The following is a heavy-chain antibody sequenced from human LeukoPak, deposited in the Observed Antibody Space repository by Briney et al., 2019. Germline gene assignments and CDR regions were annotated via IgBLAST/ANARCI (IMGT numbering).Heavy chain of an antibody. J-gene: IGHJ4*02. CDR2: ISYDGSNK. D-gene: IGHD1-26*01. V-gene: IGHV3-30-3*01. CDR3: ARGEWELDY. CDR1: GFTFSSYA. Sequence: GGSLRLSCAASGFTFSSYAMHWVRQAPGKGLEWVAVISYDGSNKYYADSVKGRFTISRDNSKNTLYLQMNSLRAEDTAVYYCARGEWELDYWGQGTLVTVSS.